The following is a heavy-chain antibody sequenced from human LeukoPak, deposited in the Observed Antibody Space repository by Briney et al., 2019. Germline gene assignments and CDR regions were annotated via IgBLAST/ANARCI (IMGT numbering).Heavy chain of an antibody. CDR3: ARDPGRGYTYGYGFDY. Sequence: AGRSLRLSCAASRFTFSNYGMHWVRQSPGKGLEWVAVIWYDGSNKYYADSVKGGFTISRDNSKNTLYLQMNSLRAEDTAVYYCARDPGRGYTYGYGFDYWGQGTLVTVSS. D-gene: IGHD5-18*01. J-gene: IGHJ4*02. V-gene: IGHV3-33*01. CDR2: IWYDGSNK. CDR1: RFTFSNYG.